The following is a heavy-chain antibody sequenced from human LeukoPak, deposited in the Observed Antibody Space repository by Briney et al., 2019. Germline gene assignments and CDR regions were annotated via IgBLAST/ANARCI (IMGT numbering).Heavy chain of an antibody. V-gene: IGHV3-74*01. D-gene: IGHD6-13*01. J-gene: IGHJ6*03. CDR2: INTDGSST. Sequence: GGSLRLSCEASGFTFTKFWMSWVRQAPGKGLVWVSRINTDGSSTNYADSVKGRFTISRDNAKNTLYLQMNSLRAEDTAVYYCAKKAGIAAAGYYYYYYMDVWGKGTTVTVSS. CDR1: GFTFTKFW. CDR3: AKKAGIAAAGYYYYYYMDV.